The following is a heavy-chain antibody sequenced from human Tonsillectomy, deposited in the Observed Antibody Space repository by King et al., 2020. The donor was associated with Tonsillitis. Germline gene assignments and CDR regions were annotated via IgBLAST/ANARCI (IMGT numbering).Heavy chain of an antibody. D-gene: IGHD3-10*01. CDR1: GGSISSGSYY. CDR3: ARDQWFGELSSIWFDP. J-gene: IGHJ5*02. CDR2: IYTSGST. V-gene: IGHV4-61*02. Sequence: VQLQESGPGLVKPSQTLSLTCTVSGGSISSGSYYWSWIRQPAGKGLGWIGRIYTSGSTNYNPSLKSRVTMSVDTSKNQFSLKLSSVTAADTAVYYCARDQWFGELSSIWFDPWGQGTLVTVSS.